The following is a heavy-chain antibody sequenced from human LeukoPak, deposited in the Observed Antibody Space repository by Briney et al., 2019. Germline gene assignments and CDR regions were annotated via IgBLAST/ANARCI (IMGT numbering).Heavy chain of an antibody. CDR3: ARSQVYYYGSGSYIYYYYGMDV. V-gene: IGHV1-69*13. D-gene: IGHD3-10*01. Sequence: SVKVSCKASGGTFSSYAISWVRQAPGQGLEWMGRIIPIFGTANYAQKFQGRVTITADESTSTAYMELSSLRSEDTAVYYCARSQVYYYGSGSYIYYYYGMDVWGQGTTATVSS. CDR1: GGTFSSYA. CDR2: IIPIFGTA. J-gene: IGHJ6*02.